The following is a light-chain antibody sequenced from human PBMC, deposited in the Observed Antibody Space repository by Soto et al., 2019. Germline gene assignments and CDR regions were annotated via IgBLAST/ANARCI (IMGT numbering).Light chain of an antibody. CDR3: ATWDNRLNNVL. J-gene: IGLJ2*01. CDR2: GTT. V-gene: IGLV1-47*01. Sequence: QLVLTQPPSASGTPGQTVTISCSGSFSNIGSNYVYWYQQLPGTAPKLLIYGTTQRPLRVPDRFSGSKSGTSASLAISGLRSGDEADYFCATWDNRLNNVLFGGGSKLTVL. CDR1: FSNIGSNY.